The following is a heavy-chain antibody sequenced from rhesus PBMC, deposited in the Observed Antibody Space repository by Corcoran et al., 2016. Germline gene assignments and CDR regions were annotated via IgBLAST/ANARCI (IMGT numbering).Heavy chain of an antibody. CDR1: GFSLSTPGMR. Sequence: QVTLKESGSALVKPTQTLTLTCTFSGFSLSTPGMRVNWIRQPPRTALEWLARIDWDNDKYYSTSLKSRLTISKDTSKNQVVLTMTNMDPVDTATYYCARANSGSWKFDYWGQGVLVTVSS. CDR3: ARANSGSWKFDY. D-gene: IGHD6-25*01. CDR2: IDWDNDK. V-gene: IGHV2S2*01. J-gene: IGHJ4*01.